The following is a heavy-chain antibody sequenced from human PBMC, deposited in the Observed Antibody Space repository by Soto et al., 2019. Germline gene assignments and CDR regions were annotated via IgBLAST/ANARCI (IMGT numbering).Heavy chain of an antibody. CDR3: ARDRGEYSGYDWDGNFDY. CDR2: IYYSGST. Sequence: SETLSLTCTVSGGSISSYYWSWIRQPPGKGLEWIGYIYYSGSTNYNPSLKSRVTISVDTSKNQFSLKLSSVTAADTAVYYCARDRGEYSGYDWDGNFDYWGQGTLVTVSS. CDR1: GGSISSYY. J-gene: IGHJ4*02. D-gene: IGHD5-12*01. V-gene: IGHV4-59*01.